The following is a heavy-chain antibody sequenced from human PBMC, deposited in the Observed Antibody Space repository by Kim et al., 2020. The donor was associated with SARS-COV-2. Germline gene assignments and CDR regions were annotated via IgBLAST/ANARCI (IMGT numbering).Heavy chain of an antibody. Sequence: GGSLRLSCAASGFTFSSYAMSWVRQAPGKGLEWVSAISGSGGSTYYADSVKGRFTISRDNSKNTLYLQMNSLRAEDTAVYYCAKDRGRYCSGGSCFPFGYWGQGTLVTVSS. CDR3: AKDRGRYCSGGSCFPFGY. J-gene: IGHJ4*02. CDR2: ISGSGGST. D-gene: IGHD2-15*01. CDR1: GFTFSSYA. V-gene: IGHV3-23*01.